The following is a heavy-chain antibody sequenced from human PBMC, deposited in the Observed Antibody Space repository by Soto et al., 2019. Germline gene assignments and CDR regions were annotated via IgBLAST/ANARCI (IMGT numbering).Heavy chain of an antibody. CDR1: GTSFSNSY. V-gene: IGHV4-34*01. CDR3: ARVGQLFPDLDL. Sequence: QVQLQQWGARLLKPSETLSLSCSVYGTSFSNSYWSWIRQAPGRGLEWLGEINHTGSTNYNPSLKSRVTISVDASKKEFSLKLRSVTAADTAVYYCARVGQLFPDLDLWGRGTLVSVSS. CDR2: INHTGST. D-gene: IGHD3-10*01. J-gene: IGHJ2*01.